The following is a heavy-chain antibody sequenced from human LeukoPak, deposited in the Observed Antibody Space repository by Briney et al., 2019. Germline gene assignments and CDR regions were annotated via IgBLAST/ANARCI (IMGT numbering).Heavy chain of an antibody. CDR1: GFTFSSYA. CDR3: AKDQEDYGGNTNFDY. CDR2: ISGSGGST. Sequence: GGSLRLSCAASGFTFSSYAMSWVRQAPGKGLEWVSAISGSGGSTYYADSVKGRFTISRDNPKNTLYLQMNSLRAEDTAVYYCAKDQEDYGGNTNFDYWGQGTLVTVSS. J-gene: IGHJ4*02. V-gene: IGHV3-23*01. D-gene: IGHD4-23*01.